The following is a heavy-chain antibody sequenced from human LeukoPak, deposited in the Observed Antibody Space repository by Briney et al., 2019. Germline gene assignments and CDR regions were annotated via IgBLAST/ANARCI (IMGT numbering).Heavy chain of an antibody. D-gene: IGHD6-19*01. CDR1: GFTYNTYA. J-gene: IGHJ4*02. V-gene: IGHV3-23*01. CDR2: ISGGGETT. CDR3: AKATIEQWLVKVDSFNS. Sequence: RGSLRLSCVASGFTYNTYAMSWVRQAPGKGLEWVSSISGGGETTYYADSVKGRFTISRDNFKNTLSLQMNSLRAEDTAMYYCAKATIEQWLVKVDSFNSWGQGTLVTVSS.